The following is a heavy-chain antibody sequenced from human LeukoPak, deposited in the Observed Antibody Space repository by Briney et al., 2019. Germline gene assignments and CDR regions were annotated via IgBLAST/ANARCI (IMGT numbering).Heavy chain of an antibody. V-gene: IGHV3-53*01. CDR2: IYIDGST. CDR3: ARTITMARVDI. J-gene: IGHJ3*02. D-gene: IGHD3-10*01. CDR1: GFTVXXXX. Sequence: GGSLRLSCAASGFTVXXXXXXWVRQAPGXGLEWVSVIYIDGSTYXXDSVKGRFTISXXNSKNTLYLQMNSLRAEDTAVYYCARTITMARVDIWGQGTMVTISS.